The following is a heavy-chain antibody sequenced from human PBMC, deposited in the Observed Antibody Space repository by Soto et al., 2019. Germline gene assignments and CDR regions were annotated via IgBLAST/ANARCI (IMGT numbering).Heavy chain of an antibody. CDR1: GFSLTTSGVG. D-gene: IGHD2-15*01. Sequence: SGPTLVNPTQTLTLTCSFSGFSLTTSGVGVGWLRQPPGKALEWLALIYWDDDKRYSPSLRSRLSITKDTSRNQVVLTMTNMDSVDTATYYCAHRLCDGSCSWDVGFFDDRGQGTPVTVSS. CDR3: AHRLCDGSCSWDVGFFDD. V-gene: IGHV2-5*02. J-gene: IGHJ4*02. CDR2: IYWDDDK.